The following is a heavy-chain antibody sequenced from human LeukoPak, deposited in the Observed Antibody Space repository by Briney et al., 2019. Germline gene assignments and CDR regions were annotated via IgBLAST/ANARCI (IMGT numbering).Heavy chain of an antibody. CDR2: IYDFGNT. D-gene: IGHD6-13*01. CDR3: ARVGALAAAGTFVFDI. V-gene: IGHV4-59*12. Sequence: SETLSLTCTVSGGSINDFYWSWIRQTPGKGLEWIGYIYDFGNTDYNPSLKSRVTISIDRSKNEFSLKLYSVTAADTAVYSCARVGALAAAGTFVFDIWGQGTMVAVSS. CDR1: GGSINDFY. J-gene: IGHJ3*02.